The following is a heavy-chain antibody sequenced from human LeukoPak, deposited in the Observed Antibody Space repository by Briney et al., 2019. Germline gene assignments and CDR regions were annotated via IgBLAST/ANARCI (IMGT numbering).Heavy chain of an antibody. J-gene: IGHJ6*03. Sequence: QPGGSLRLSCAASGLTFSRSAMSWVRQAPGKGLEWVSAISGSGGGTYYADSVKGRFTISRDNSKNTLYLQMNSLRAEDTAVYYCAKVGTPYYYYMDVWGKGTTVTVSS. V-gene: IGHV3-23*01. D-gene: IGHD3-16*01. CDR2: ISGSGGGT. CDR3: AKVGTPYYYYMDV. CDR1: GLTFSRSA.